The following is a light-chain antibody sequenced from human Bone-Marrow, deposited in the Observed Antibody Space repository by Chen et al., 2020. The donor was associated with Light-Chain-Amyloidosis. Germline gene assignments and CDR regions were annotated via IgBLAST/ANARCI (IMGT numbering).Light chain of an antibody. Sequence: SYELTQLPSLSVYPGQTARITCSGDALQKHCGYWYQQKPGQAPLLIVYKDTERPSGIPERFSGCSSGRTVTLTIRGVQAEDEAGYYFQSSDSSGNYEVFGGGTKLTVL. CDR2: KDT. CDR1: ALQKHC. CDR3: QSSDSSGNYEV. V-gene: IGLV3-25*03. J-gene: IGLJ3*02.